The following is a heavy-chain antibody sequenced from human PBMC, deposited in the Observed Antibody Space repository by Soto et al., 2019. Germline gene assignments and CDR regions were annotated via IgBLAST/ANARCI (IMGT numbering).Heavy chain of an antibody. D-gene: IGHD2-21*02. CDR3: AKQNGYGGNSELEY. Sequence: EVQLLESGGGLVQPGGSLRLSCAASGFTFSSYAMSWVRQAPGKGLEWVSAISGSGGSTYYADSVKGRFTISRDNSKNTLYLKMTSLRAEDTAVYYCAKQNGYGGNSELEYWGQGTLVTVSS. J-gene: IGHJ4*02. CDR1: GFTFSSYA. V-gene: IGHV3-23*01. CDR2: ISGSGGST.